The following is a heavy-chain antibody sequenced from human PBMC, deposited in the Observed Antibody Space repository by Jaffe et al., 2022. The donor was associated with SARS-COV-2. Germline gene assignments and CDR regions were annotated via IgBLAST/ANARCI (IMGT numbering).Heavy chain of an antibody. D-gene: IGHD3-22*01. CDR2: ISGSGGST. CDR1: GFTFSSYA. Sequence: EVQLLESGGGLVQPGGSLRLSCAASGFTFSSYAMSWVRQAPGKGLEWVSAISGSGGSTYYADSVKGRFTISRDNSKNTLYLQMNSLRAEDTAVYYCAKEPDLPYYYDSSDAFDIWGQGTMVTVSS. V-gene: IGHV3-23*01. CDR3: AKEPDLPYYYDSSDAFDI. J-gene: IGHJ3*02.